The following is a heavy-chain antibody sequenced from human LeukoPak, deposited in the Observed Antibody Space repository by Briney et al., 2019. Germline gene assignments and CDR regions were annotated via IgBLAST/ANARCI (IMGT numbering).Heavy chain of an antibody. Sequence: GGSLRLSCAASGFTFSSYEMNWVRQAPGKGLEWVSYISSSGRTIYYADSVKGRFTVSRDNAKNSLYLQMNSLRAEDTAVYYCAKVLATGPYYYYMDVWGKGTTVTISS. CDR2: ISSSGRTI. CDR1: GFTFSSYE. CDR3: AKVLATGPYYYYMDV. V-gene: IGHV3-48*03. D-gene: IGHD5-12*01. J-gene: IGHJ6*03.